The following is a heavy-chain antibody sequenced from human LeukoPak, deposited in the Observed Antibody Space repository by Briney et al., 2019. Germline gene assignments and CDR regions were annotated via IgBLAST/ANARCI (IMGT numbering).Heavy chain of an antibody. CDR3: ARVDDRLGDISTGYFGDNWFDP. Sequence: SETLSLTCTVSGGSISSGDYYWSWIRQPPGKGLEWIGYIYYSGSTYYNPSLKSRVTISVDTSKNQFSLKLSSVTAADTAVYYCARVDDRLGDISTGYFGDNWFDPWGQGTLVTVSS. CDR2: IYYSGST. D-gene: IGHD3-9*01. V-gene: IGHV4-30-4*01. CDR1: GGSISSGDYY. J-gene: IGHJ5*02.